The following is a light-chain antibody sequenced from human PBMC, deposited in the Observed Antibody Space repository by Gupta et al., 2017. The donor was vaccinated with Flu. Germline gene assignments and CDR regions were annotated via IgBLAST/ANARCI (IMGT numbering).Light chain of an antibody. CDR1: QSVLYSSNNKNY. V-gene: IGKV4-1*01. CDR2: WAS. Sequence: DIVMTQSPDSLAVSLGDRATINCKSSQSVLYSSNNKNYLAWYQQKPGQPPKLLIYWASTRESGVPDRFSGSGSGTDFTLTISSLQAEDVAVYYCQQYYSTPPLTFGGGTTVEIK. CDR3: QQYYSTPPLT. J-gene: IGKJ4*01.